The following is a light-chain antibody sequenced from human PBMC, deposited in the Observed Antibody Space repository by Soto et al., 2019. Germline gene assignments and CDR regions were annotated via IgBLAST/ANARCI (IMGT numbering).Light chain of an antibody. CDR3: QKYATSPLT. Sequence: DIVLTQSPGTLSLSPGDRAALSCGASQSLSNNFLDWYQQKPGQAPRLLISGASSRATGIPDRFSGSGYGTDFTLTITRVEPEDFAVYYCQKYATSPLTFGGGTKVEIK. V-gene: IGKV3-20*01. CDR1: QSLSNNF. CDR2: GAS. J-gene: IGKJ4*01.